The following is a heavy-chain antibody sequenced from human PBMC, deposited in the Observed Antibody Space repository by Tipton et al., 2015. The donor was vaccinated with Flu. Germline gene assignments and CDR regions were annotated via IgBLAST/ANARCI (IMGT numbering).Heavy chain of an antibody. J-gene: IGHJ6*02. CDR1: GGSISNYY. Sequence: TLSLTCTVSGGSISNYYWNWIRQPPGKGLEWVGYIFYSGTTDYSGSTDYNPSLKSRVAISVDTSRNQFSLRLNSLTAADTAVYYCARDQGFGDGLTYDYYDMDVWGQGTTVTVSS. V-gene: IGHV4-59*12. D-gene: IGHD3-10*01. CDR3: ARDQGFGDGLTYDYYDMDV. CDR2: IFYSGTTDYSGST.